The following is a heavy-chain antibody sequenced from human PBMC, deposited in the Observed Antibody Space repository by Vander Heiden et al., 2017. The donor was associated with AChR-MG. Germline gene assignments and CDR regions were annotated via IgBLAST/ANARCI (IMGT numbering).Heavy chain of an antibody. CDR3: ARGYMGNYEAGG. V-gene: IGHV3-53*01. CDR1: GFPVSNNY. Sequence: DVQLVESGGGLIQPGGSLRLPCPASGFPVSNNYMSWVRQAPGKGLEWVSVIYSGGNTYYADSVKGRFTISRDNSKNTLYLQMNSLRADDTAVYYCARGYMGNYEAGGWGQGTLVTVSS. CDR2: IYSGGNT. D-gene: IGHD1-7*01. J-gene: IGHJ4*02.